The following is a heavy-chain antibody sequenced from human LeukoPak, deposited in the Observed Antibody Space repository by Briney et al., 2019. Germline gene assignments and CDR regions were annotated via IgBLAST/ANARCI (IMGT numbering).Heavy chain of an antibody. Sequence: GASVKVSCKASGDTSSSKAINWLRQAPGQGLEWMGGVIPISGTPTSAQRFQGRVTFSTDESTRTAYMELSSLTSEDSALYYCARRRGSTHLYWFDHWGQGTQVTVSS. CDR1: GDTSSSKA. CDR3: ARRRGSTHLYWFDH. D-gene: IGHD2/OR15-2a*01. CDR2: VIPISGTP. J-gene: IGHJ5*02. V-gene: IGHV1-69*05.